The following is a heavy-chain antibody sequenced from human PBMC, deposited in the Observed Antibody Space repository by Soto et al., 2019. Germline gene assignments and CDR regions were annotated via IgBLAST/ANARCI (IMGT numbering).Heavy chain of an antibody. CDR2: IWYDGSNK. CDR1: GFTFSSYG. V-gene: IGHV3-33*01. Sequence: GGSLRLSCAASGFTFSSYGMHWVRQAPGKGLEWVAVIWYDGSNKYYADSVKGRFTISRDNSKNTLYLQMNSLRAEDTAVYYCARDLSQRGAHIVATITYYYYYGMDVWGQGTTVTVSS. D-gene: IGHD5-12*01. J-gene: IGHJ6*02. CDR3: ARDLSQRGAHIVATITYYYYYGMDV.